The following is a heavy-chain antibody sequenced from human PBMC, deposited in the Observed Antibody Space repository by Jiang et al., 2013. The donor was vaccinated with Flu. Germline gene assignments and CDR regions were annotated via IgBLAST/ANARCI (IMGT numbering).Heavy chain of an antibody. CDR2: ITFDGNTK. V-gene: IGHV3-30*18. D-gene: IGHD3-10*01. CDR3: AKEMVRGVHYFDY. CDR1: YD. Sequence: YDMHWVRQAPGKGLEWVAVITFDGNTKYYADSVKGRFTISRDNSKNTLYLQLNSLRAEDTAVYYCAKEMVRGVHYFDYWGQGTLVTVSS. J-gene: IGHJ4*02.